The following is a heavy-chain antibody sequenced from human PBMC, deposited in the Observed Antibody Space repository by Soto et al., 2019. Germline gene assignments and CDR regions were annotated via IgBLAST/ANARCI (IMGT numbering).Heavy chain of an antibody. CDR3: AKESRDRRTFHT. J-gene: IGHJ3*02. CDR2: ISGSGDTT. Sequence: EVQLLESGGGLVQPGESLRLSCAASGFTFASYAITWVRQAPGKGLVWVSTISGSGDTTYYADSVKGRFTISRDNSKNSVYLQMNGLPAEDAALYYCAKESRDRRTFHTWGQGTMVTVSS. CDR1: GFTFASYA. V-gene: IGHV3-23*01.